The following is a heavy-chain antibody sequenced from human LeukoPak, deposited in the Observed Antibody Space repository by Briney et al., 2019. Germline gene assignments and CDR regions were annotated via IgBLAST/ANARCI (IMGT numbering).Heavy chain of an antibody. V-gene: IGHV3-30*18. CDR2: ISYDGSNK. J-gene: IGHJ4*02. CDR1: GFTFSSYG. Sequence: PGRSLRLSCAASGFTFSSYGMHWVRQAPSKGLEWVAVISYDGSNKYYADSVKGRFTISRDNSKNTLYLQMNSLRAEDTCVYYCAKGSDYPDNWGQGTLVTVSS. CDR3: AKGSDYPDN.